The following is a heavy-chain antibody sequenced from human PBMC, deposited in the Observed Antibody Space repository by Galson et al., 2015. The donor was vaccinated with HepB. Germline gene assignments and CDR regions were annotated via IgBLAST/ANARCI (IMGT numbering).Heavy chain of an antibody. CDR1: GYTFTGYY. Sequence: SCKASGYTFTGYYMHWVRQAPGQGLEWMGWINPNSGGTNYAQKFQGWVTMTRDTSISTAYMELSRLRSDDTAVYYCARGGQQYYYDSSGYSDFDYWGQGTLVTVSS. D-gene: IGHD3-22*01. CDR2: INPNSGGT. J-gene: IGHJ4*02. CDR3: ARGGQQYYYDSSGYSDFDY. V-gene: IGHV1-2*04.